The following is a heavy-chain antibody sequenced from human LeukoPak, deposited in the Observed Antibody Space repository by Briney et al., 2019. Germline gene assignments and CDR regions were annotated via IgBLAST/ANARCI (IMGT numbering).Heavy chain of an antibody. CDR3: ARASEVRGVIPLYFDY. CDR1: GDSVSSNSAA. Sequence: SQTLSLTCAISGDSVSSNSAAWNWIRQSPSRGLDLLGRTYYRSKWYNDCAVSVKSRITINPDTSKNQFSLQLNSVTPEDTAVYYCARASEVRGVIPLYFDYWGQGTLVTVSS. D-gene: IGHD3-10*01. J-gene: IGHJ4*02. V-gene: IGHV6-1*01. CDR2: TYYRSKWYN.